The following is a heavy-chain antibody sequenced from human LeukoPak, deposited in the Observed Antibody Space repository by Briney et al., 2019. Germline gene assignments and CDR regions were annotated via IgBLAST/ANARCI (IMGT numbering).Heavy chain of an antibody. CDR1: GYTFIVYH. CDR3: ARADWSMLEY. J-gene: IGHJ4*02. CDR2: INPNSGDT. D-gene: IGHD1-1*01. Sequence: ASVKVCCKASGYTFIVYHMHWVRQAPGQGLEWMGWINPNSGDTNFAQKFQGRVTMTRDTSISTVYMELSRLTSDDTAVYYCARADWSMLEYWGQGTLVTVSS. V-gene: IGHV1-2*02.